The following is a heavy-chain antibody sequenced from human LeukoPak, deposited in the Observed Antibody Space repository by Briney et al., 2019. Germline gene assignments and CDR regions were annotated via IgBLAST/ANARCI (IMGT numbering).Heavy chain of an antibody. CDR3: ATSFGPVIAAAGTGAD. D-gene: IGHD6-13*01. J-gene: IGHJ4*02. CDR2: ISSSSSYI. V-gene: IGHV3-21*04. Sequence: PGGSLRLSCAASGFTFSSYSMNWVRQAPGKGLEWVSSISSSSSYIYYADSVKGRFTISRDNSKNTLYLQMNSLRAEGTAVYYCATSFGPVIAAAGTGADWGQGTLVTVSS. CDR1: GFTFSSYS.